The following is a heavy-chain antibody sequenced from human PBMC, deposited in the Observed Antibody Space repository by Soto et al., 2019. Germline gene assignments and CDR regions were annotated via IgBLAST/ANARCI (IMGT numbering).Heavy chain of an antibody. D-gene: IGHD2-2*01. V-gene: IGHV3-23*01. CDR3: AKSSSVVLAAMDYYYAMDV. CDR2: ISGSGGSP. Sequence: GGSLRLSCAASGFTLSSYAMSWVRQAPGKGLEWVSAISGSGGSPYYADSVKGRFTISRDNSKNTLYLQMNSLRAEDTAVYYCAKSSSVVLAAMDYYYAMDVWGQGTTVTVSS. J-gene: IGHJ6*02. CDR1: GFTLSSYA.